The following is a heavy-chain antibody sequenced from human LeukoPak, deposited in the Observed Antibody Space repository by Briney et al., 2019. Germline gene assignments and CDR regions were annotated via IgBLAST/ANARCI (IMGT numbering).Heavy chain of an antibody. Sequence: GASVKVSCKASGYTFTGYYMHWVRQAPGQGLEWMGRINPNSGGTNYAQKFQGRVTMTRDTSISTAYLDLSRLRSDDTAVYYCASSLGVYYYYRMDVWGQGTTLTVSS. CDR1: GYTFTGYY. J-gene: IGHJ6*02. V-gene: IGHV1-2*06. CDR2: INPNSGGT. D-gene: IGHD3-10*01. CDR3: ASSLGVYYYYRMDV.